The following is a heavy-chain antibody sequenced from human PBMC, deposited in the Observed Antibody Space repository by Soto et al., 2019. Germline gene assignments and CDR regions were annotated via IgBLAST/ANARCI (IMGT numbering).Heavy chain of an antibody. CDR2: IYWHDDK. Sequence: SGPTLVNPTQTLTLTCSFFGFSLSTSGEGVGWIREPPGKSLEWLALIYWHDDKRYSPALKSRLTITKDTSKNQVVVTMTNMDPVDTATYDCALRRQQLVPDLIPYGMDAWGKGTRVTVSS. CDR1: GFSLSTSGEG. CDR3: ALRRQQLVPDLIPYGMDA. V-gene: IGHV2-5*01. D-gene: IGHD6-13*01. J-gene: IGHJ6*04.